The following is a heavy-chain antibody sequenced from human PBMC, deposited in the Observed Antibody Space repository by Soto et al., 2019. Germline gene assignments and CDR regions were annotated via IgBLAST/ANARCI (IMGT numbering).Heavy chain of an antibody. J-gene: IGHJ6*02. Sequence: GESLKISCKGSGYSFTSYWISWLRQMPGKGLEWMGRIDPSDSYTNYSPSFQGHVTISADKSISTAYLQWSSLKASDTAMYYCAREDIVVVPAAAALYYYGMDVWGQGTTVTVSS. V-gene: IGHV5-10-1*01. CDR2: IDPSDSYT. CDR1: GYSFTSYW. D-gene: IGHD2-2*01. CDR3: AREDIVVVPAAAALYYYGMDV.